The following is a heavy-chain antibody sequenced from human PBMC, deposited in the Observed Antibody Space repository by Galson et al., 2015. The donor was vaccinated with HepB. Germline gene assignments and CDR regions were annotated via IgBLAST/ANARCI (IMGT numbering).Heavy chain of an antibody. Sequence: SLRLSCAASGFTFGDYAMSWFRQAPGKGLEWVGFIRSKAYGGTTEYAASVKGRFTISRDDSKSIAYLQMNSLKTEDTAVYYCTRTYYDFWSGPYAFDIWGQGTMVTVSS. CDR1: GFTFGDYA. D-gene: IGHD3-3*01. CDR2: IRSKAYGGTT. J-gene: IGHJ3*02. V-gene: IGHV3-49*03. CDR3: TRTYYDFWSGPYAFDI.